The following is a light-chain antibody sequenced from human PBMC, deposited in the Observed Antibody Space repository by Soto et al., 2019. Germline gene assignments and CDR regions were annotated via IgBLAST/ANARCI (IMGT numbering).Light chain of an antibody. V-gene: IGLV2-8*01. J-gene: IGLJ1*01. CDR2: EVS. Sequence: QSALTQPPSASGSPGRSVTISCTGTSSDVGAYNYVSWYQQHPGKAPKLMIYEVSKRPSGVPDRFSGSKSGNTASLTVSGLQAEDEADYYCSSYAGSNNVFGTGTKLTVL. CDR1: SSDVGAYNY. CDR3: SSYAGSNNV.